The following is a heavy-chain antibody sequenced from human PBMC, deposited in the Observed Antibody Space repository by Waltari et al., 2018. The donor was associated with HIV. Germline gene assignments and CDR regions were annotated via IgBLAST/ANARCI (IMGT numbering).Heavy chain of an antibody. V-gene: IGHV3-15*01. Sequence: EVQLVESGGGLVKPGGSLRLSCAASGFTFTNAWMSWVRQAPGKGREGVGRVKSETDGGTTDYAAPVKGRFTISRDDSKNTLYLQMNSLKTEDTAVYYCTTGDIVVVTDYWGQGTLVTVSS. CDR2: VKSETDGGTT. CDR1: GFTFTNAW. J-gene: IGHJ4*02. CDR3: TTGDIVVVTDY. D-gene: IGHD2-21*02.